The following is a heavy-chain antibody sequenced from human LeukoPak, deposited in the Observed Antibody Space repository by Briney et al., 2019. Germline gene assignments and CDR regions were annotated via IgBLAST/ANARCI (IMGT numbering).Heavy chain of an antibody. Sequence: GGSLRLSCAASGFTVTNNYMSWVRQAPGKGLEWVSGIYGGGSTSYADSVKGRFTISRDSSNNTQYLQMNSQRAEDTAVYYCAREGYAAGTRYGMDVWGQGTTVTVSS. CDR1: GFTVTNNY. CDR2: IYGGGST. J-gene: IGHJ6*02. V-gene: IGHV3-66*01. CDR3: AREGYAAGTRYGMDV. D-gene: IGHD3-10*01.